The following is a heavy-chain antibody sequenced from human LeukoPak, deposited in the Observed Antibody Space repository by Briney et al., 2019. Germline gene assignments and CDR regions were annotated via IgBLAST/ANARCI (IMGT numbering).Heavy chain of an antibody. CDR2: INTNTGNP. CDR3: ARDESHFWSGYSSPHYFDY. CDR1: GYTFTSYA. Sequence: ASVKVSCKASGYTFTSYAMNWVRRAPGQGLEWMGWINTNTGNPTYAQGFTGRFVFSLDTSVSTAYLQISSLKAEDTAVYYCARDESHFWSGYSSPHYFDYWGQGTLVTVSS. J-gene: IGHJ4*02. V-gene: IGHV7-4-1*02. D-gene: IGHD3-3*01.